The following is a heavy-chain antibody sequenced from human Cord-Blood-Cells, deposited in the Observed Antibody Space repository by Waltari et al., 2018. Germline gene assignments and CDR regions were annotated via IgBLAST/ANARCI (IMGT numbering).Heavy chain of an antibody. CDR2: INPNSGGT. D-gene: IGHD2-8*02. V-gene: IGHV1-2*06. Sequence: QVQLVQSGAEVKKPGASVKVSCKASGYTFTGYYMHWVRQAPGQGLEWMGRINPNSGGTNEAQKFQGRVTMTRDTSISTAYMELSRLRSDDTAVYYCAREEGIVLVVYAFDYWGQGTLVTVSS. CDR1: GYTFTGYY. CDR3: AREEGIVLVVYAFDY. J-gene: IGHJ4*02.